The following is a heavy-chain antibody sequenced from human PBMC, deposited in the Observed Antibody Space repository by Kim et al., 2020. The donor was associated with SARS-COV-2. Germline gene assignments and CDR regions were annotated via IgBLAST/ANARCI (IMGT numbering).Heavy chain of an antibody. CDR1: GGSVSSGSHY. J-gene: IGHJ6*02. CDR2: IFYSGST. V-gene: IGHV4-61*01. CDR3: ARVPSRYYYYGMDV. Sequence: SETLSLTCSVSGGSVSSGSHYWTWIRQPPGKGLEWIGYIFYSGSTNYNPSFKSRVTMSVDTSKNQFSLKLSSVTAADTAVYYCARVPSRYYYYGMDVWGQGTTVTVSS.